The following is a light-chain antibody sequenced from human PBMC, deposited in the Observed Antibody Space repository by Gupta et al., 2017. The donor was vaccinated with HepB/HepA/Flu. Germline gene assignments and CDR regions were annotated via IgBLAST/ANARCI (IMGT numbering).Light chain of an antibody. CDR2: AAS. Sequence: IVLTQSPGTLSLSPGERATLSCRASQSVSSSYLAWYQQKPGQAPRLLMFAASSRATGIPDRFSGSGSGTDFTLTISRLEPEDFAVYYCQQYGHSPLTFGGGTKVEIK. J-gene: IGKJ4*01. CDR3: QQYGHSPLT. V-gene: IGKV3-20*01. CDR1: QSVSSSY.